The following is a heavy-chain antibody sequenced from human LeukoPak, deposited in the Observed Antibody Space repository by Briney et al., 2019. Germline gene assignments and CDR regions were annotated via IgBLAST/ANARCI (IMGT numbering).Heavy chain of an antibody. J-gene: IGHJ4*02. D-gene: IGHD5-24*01. Sequence: SETLSLTYTVSGGSISSYYWSWIRQPPGKGLEWIGYIYYSGSTNYNPSLKSRVTISVDTSKNQFSLKLSSVTAADTAVYYCARVGRDGYNFSLWGQGTLVTVSS. CDR3: ARVGRDGYNFSL. CDR1: GGSISSYY. CDR2: IYYSGST. V-gene: IGHV4-59*01.